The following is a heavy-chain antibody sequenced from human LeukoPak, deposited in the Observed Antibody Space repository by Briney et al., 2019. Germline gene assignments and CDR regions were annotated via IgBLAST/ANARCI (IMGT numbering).Heavy chain of an antibody. D-gene: IGHD4-17*01. CDR3: ARRGIGYGDYLDY. CDR1: GGSLSSYY. CDR2: IYYSGST. Sequence: SETLSLTCTVSGGSLSSYYWSWIRQPPGKGLEWIGYIYYSGSTNYNPSLKSRVTISADTSKNQFSLRLSSVTAADTAVYYCARRGIGYGDYLDYWGQGTLVTVSS. J-gene: IGHJ4*02. V-gene: IGHV4-59*01.